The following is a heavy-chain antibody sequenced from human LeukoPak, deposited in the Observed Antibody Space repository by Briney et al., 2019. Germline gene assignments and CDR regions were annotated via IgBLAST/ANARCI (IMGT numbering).Heavy chain of an antibody. CDR1: GFTFSSYA. Sequence: GGSLRLSCAASGFTFSSYAMHWVRQAPGKGLEWVAVISYDGSNKYYADSVKGRFTISRDNSKNTLYLQMNSLRAEDTAVYYCAKDWVTLDYWGQGTLVTVSS. CDR2: ISYDGSNK. V-gene: IGHV3-30-3*01. D-gene: IGHD2-21*02. CDR3: AKDWVTLDY. J-gene: IGHJ4*02.